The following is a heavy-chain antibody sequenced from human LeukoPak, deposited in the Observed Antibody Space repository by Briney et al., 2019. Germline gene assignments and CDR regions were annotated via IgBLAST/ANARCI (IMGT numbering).Heavy chain of an antibody. D-gene: IGHD4-11*01. V-gene: IGHV3-30*02. CDR3: AKDPPSPDPYSNYLFDY. CDR1: GLTFSRYG. Sequence: GGSLRLSCAASGLTFSRYGMHWVRQAPGKGLEWVAYIRYDGSYKHYADSVKGRFTISRDNSKNTLYLQMNSLRGEDTAVYYCAKDPPSPDPYSNYLFDYWGQGTLVTVSS. CDR2: IRYDGSYK. J-gene: IGHJ4*02.